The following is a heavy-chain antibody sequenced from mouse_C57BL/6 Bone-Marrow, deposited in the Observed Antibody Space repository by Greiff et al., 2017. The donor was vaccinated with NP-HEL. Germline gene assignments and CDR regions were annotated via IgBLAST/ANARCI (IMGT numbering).Heavy chain of an antibody. V-gene: IGHV1-55*01. CDR3: ARDGSSPFDY. Sequence: QVQLQQPGAELVKPGASVKMSCKASGYTFTSYWITWVKQRPGQGLEWIGDIYPGSGSTNYNEKFKGKATLTVDTSSSTAYLQLSSLTSEDAAVYYCARDGSSPFDYWGQGTTLTVSS. CDR2: IYPGSGST. CDR1: GYTFTSYW. J-gene: IGHJ2*01. D-gene: IGHD1-1*01.